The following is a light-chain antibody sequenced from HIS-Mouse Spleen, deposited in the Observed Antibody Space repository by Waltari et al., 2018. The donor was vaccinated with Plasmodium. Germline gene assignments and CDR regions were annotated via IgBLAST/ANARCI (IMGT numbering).Light chain of an antibody. CDR1: RRDVGRYNL. J-gene: IGLJ1*01. Sequence: QSALTQPASVSGSPGQSLTLSCTGPRRDVGRYNLVPWLQQHPGIAPKLMIYEGSKRPSGVSNRFSGSKSGNTASLTISGLQAEDEADYYCCSYAGSSTYVFGTGTKVTVL. CDR3: CSYAGSSTYV. CDR2: EGS. V-gene: IGLV2-23*01.